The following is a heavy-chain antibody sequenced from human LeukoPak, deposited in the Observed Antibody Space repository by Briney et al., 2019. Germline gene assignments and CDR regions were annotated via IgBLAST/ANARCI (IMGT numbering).Heavy chain of an antibody. D-gene: IGHD2-2*01. CDR3: AIVSSTSYSGPHRANWFDP. CDR2: INPNIGGT. J-gene: IGHJ5*02. Sequence: GASVKVSCKASGYTFTGYYMHWVRQAPGQGLEWMGWINPNIGGTNYAQKFQGRVTMTRDTSISTAYMELSRVRSDDTGVYYCAIVSSTSYSGPHRANWFDPWGQGTLVTVSS. CDR1: GYTFTGYY. V-gene: IGHV1-2*02.